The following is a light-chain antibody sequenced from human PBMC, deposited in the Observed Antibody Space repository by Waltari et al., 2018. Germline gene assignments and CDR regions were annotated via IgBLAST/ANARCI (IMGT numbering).Light chain of an antibody. V-gene: IGKV1-5*03. CDR3: QQYNSYSLT. J-gene: IGKJ2*01. Sequence: DIQMTQSPSTLSASVGDRVTITCRASQSISSWLAWYQQKPGKAPKLLIYKASSLESGVPSRFSGSGYGTEFTLTISSLQPDDFATYYCQQYNSYSLTFGQGTKLEIK. CDR2: KAS. CDR1: QSISSW.